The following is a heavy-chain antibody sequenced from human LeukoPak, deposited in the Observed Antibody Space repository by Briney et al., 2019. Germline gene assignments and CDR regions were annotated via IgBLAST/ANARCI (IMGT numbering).Heavy chain of an antibody. D-gene: IGHD3-22*01. CDR3: AKDSGEYYYDSSGYLDY. J-gene: IGHJ4*02. CDR1: GFTFYDYA. CDR2: ISGDGGST. Sequence: GGSLRLSCAASGFTFYDYAMHWVRQAPGKGREWGSLISGDGGSTYYADSVKGRFTISRDNSKNSLYLQMKSLRTEDTALYYCAKDSGEYYYDSSGYLDYWGQGTLVTVSS. V-gene: IGHV3-43*02.